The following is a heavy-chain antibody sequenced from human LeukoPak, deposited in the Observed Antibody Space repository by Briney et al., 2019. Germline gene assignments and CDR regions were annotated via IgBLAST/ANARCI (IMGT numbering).Heavy chain of an antibody. D-gene: IGHD5-24*01. Sequence: ASVKVSCKASGGTFSSYAISWVRQAPGQGLEWMGGIIPIFGTANYAQKFQGRVTITADESTSTAYMELSSLRSEDTAVYYCARDRGRDGYNGQIDYWGQGTLVTVYS. V-gene: IGHV1-69*01. CDR1: GGTFSSYA. J-gene: IGHJ4*02. CDR2: IIPIFGTA. CDR3: ARDRGRDGYNGQIDY.